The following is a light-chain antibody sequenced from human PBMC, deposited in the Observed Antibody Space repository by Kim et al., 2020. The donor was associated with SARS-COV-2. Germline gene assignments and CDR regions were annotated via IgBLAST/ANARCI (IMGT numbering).Light chain of an antibody. J-gene: IGKJ2*01. Sequence: EIVMTQSPATLSVSPGERATLSCRASQSVSSNLAWYQQKPGQAPRLLIYGAFTRATGIPARFSGSGSGTEFTLTINSLQSEDFAVYYLQQKNNWTYTFGKRTKLEI. CDR2: GAF. CDR3: QQKNNWTYT. CDR1: QSVSSN. V-gene: IGKV3-15*01.